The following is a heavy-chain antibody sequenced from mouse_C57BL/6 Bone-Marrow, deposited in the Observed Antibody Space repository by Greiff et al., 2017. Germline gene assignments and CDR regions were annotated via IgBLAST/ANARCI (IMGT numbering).Heavy chain of an antibody. V-gene: IGHV1-19*01. CDR3: ARDRRLYAKDY. CDR2: INPYNGGT. CDR1: GYTFTDYY. J-gene: IGHJ4*01. Sequence: VQLQQSGPVLVKPGASVKMSCKASGYTFTDYYMNWVKQSHGKSLEWIGVINPYNGGTSYNQKFKGKATLTVDKSSSTAYMELNSLTSEDSAVYYYARDRRLYAKDYWGQGTSVTVSS.